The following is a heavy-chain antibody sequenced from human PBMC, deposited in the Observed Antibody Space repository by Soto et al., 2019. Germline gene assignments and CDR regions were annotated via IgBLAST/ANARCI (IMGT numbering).Heavy chain of an antibody. Sequence: QVQLQESGPGLVKPSETLSLTCTVSGGSISSYYWSWIRQPPGKGLEWIGYVYSSGSTNYNPSLKSRVTISVDTSKNQFSLKLSSVPAADTAVYYCARVYGYYFDYWGQGTLVTVSS. CDR2: VYSSGST. V-gene: IGHV4-59*01. D-gene: IGHD2-8*02. J-gene: IGHJ4*02. CDR3: ARVYGYYFDY. CDR1: GGSISSYY.